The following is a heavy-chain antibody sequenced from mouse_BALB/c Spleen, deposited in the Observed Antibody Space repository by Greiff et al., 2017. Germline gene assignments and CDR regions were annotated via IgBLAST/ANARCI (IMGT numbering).Heavy chain of an antibody. V-gene: IGHV3-6*02. CDR2: ISYDGSN. D-gene: IGHD2-4*01. J-gene: IGHJ3*01. CDR1: GYSITSGYY. CDR3: ARDGYDYEKFAY. Sequence: ESGPGLVKPSQSLSLTCSVTGYSITSGYYWNWIRQFPGNKLEWMGYISYDGSNNYNPSLKNRISITRDTSKNQFFLKLNSVTTEDTATYYCARDGYDYEKFAYWGQGTLVTVSA.